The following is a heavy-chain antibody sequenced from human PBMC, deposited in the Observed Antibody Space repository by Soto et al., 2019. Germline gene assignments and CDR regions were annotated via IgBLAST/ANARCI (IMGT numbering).Heavy chain of an antibody. V-gene: IGHV1-46*01. CDR2: INPSGGST. Sequence: ASVKVSCKASGYTFTSYYMHWVRQAPGQGLEWMGIINPSGGSTSYAQKFQGRVTMTRDTSTSTVYMELSSLRSEDTAVYYCARGRRGYYGSGSGVGMDVWGQGTPVTVS. J-gene: IGHJ6*02. D-gene: IGHD3-10*01. CDR1: GYTFTSYY. CDR3: ARGRRGYYGSGSGVGMDV.